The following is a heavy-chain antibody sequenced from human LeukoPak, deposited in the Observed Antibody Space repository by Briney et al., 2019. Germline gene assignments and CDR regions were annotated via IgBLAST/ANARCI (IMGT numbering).Heavy chain of an antibody. CDR3: ARDEYNWNVDAFDI. V-gene: IGHV3-7*01. Sequence: PGGSLRLSCAASGFTFSSNWMTWVRQAPGKGLEWVANINEDGSEKYYVDSVKGRFTISRDNAKNSLYLQMNSLRAEDTAVYYCARDEYNWNVDAFDIWGQGTVVTVSS. CDR2: INEDGSEK. CDR1: GFTFSSNW. J-gene: IGHJ3*02. D-gene: IGHD1-20*01.